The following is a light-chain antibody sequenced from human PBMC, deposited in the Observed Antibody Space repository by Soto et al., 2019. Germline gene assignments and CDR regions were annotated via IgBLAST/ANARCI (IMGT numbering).Light chain of an antibody. Sequence: QSALTQPPSASGTPGQRVTISGSGSSSNIGSNYVYWYQQLPGTAPKLLIYRNNQRPLGVPDRFSGSKSGTSASLAISGLRSEDEADYYCAAWDDSLSGYVFATGTKVTVL. CDR2: RNN. CDR3: AAWDDSLSGYV. J-gene: IGLJ1*01. CDR1: SSNIGSNY. V-gene: IGLV1-47*01.